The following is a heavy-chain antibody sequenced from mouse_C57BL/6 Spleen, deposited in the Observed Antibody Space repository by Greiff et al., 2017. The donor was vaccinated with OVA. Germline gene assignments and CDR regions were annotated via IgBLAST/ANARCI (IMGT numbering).Heavy chain of an antibody. CDR2: IWWDDDK. J-gene: IGHJ1*03. V-gene: IGHV8-8*01. Sequence: QVTLKVSGPGILQPSQTLSLTCSFSGFSLSTFGMGVGWIRQPSGKGLEWLAHIWWDDDKYYNPALKSRLTISKDTSKNQVFLKIANVDTADTATYYCARTHYYGSSYGWYFDVWGTGTTVPVSS. CDR3: ARTHYYGSSYGWYFDV. CDR1: GFSLSTFGMG. D-gene: IGHD1-1*01.